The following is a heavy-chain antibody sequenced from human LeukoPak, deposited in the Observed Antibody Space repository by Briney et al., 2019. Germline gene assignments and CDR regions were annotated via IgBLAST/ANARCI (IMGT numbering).Heavy chain of an antibody. CDR1: GFTFSSYG. D-gene: IGHD2-2*02. V-gene: IGHV3-30*02. Sequence: GGSLRLSCAASGFTFSSYGMHWVRQAPGKGLEWVAFIRYDGSNKYYADSVKGRFTISRDNSKNTLYLQMNSLRAEDTAVYYCAKDGAVVVPAAIGVDYWGQGTLVTVSS. CDR2: IRYDGSNK. J-gene: IGHJ4*02. CDR3: AKDGAVVVPAAIGVDY.